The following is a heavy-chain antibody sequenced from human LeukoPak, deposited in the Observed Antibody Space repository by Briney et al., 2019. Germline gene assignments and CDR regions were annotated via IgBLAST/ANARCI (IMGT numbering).Heavy chain of an antibody. CDR1: GFTFSSSA. V-gene: IGHV3-23*01. D-gene: IGHD6-19*01. J-gene: IGHJ5*02. CDR3: AKDLYPYSSGFNWFDP. CDR2: FSGSGGTT. Sequence: GGSLRLSCAASGFTFSSSAMSWVRQAPGKGLEWVSSFSGSGGTTYYADSVKGRFTISRDNSRNTLYLQMNSLRDEDTAVYYCAKDLYPYSSGFNWFDPWGQGTLVTVSS.